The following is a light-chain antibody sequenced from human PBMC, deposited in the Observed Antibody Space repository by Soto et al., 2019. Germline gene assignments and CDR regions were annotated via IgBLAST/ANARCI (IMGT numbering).Light chain of an antibody. CDR3: QQSYSSPFT. Sequence: DIQMTQSPSSLSASVGDRVAITCRASQHIGSYLNWYTQKPGKATKLLIYAASTLQSRVPSRFSGSRSGRYFTLTILSLQPEDFSTYYCQQSYSSPFTCGPGTKVDVK. CDR1: QHIGSY. V-gene: IGKV1-39*01. CDR2: AAS. J-gene: IGKJ3*01.